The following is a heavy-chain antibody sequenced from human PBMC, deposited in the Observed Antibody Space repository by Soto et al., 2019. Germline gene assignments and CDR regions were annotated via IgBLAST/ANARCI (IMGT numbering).Heavy chain of an antibody. J-gene: IGHJ6*02. CDR3: AKAQGSYYGSGSYDYYYYGMDV. D-gene: IGHD3-10*01. V-gene: IGHV3-30*18. CDR1: GFTFSSYG. Sequence: QVQLVESGGGVVQPGRSLRLSCAASGFTFSSYGMHWVRQAPGKGLEWVAVISYDGSNKYYADSVKGRFTISRDNSKNTLYLQMNSLRAEDTAVYYCAKAQGSYYGSGSYDYYYYGMDVWGQGTTVTVSS. CDR2: ISYDGSNK.